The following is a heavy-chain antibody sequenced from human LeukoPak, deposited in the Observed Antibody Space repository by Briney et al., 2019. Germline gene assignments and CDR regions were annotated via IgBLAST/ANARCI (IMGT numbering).Heavy chain of an antibody. J-gene: IGHJ4*02. CDR1: GYTFTSYD. CDR3: ARDLDIVVVVAANPSGY. D-gene: IGHD2-15*01. V-gene: IGHV1-18*01. CDR2: ISAYNGNT. Sequence: GASVKVSCKASGYTFTSYDINWVRQAPGQGLEWMGWISAYNGNTNYAQKLQGRVTMTTDTSTSTAYMELRSLRSDDTAVYYCARDLDIVVVVAANPSGYWGQGTLVTVSS.